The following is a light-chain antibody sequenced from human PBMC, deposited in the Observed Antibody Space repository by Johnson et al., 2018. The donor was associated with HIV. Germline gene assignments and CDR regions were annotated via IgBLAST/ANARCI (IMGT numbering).Light chain of an antibody. CDR3: GTWDSSLSAGNG. Sequence: QSVLTQPPSVSAAPGQKVTISCSGSRSNIGNNYVSWYQQLPGTAPKLLIYENNKRPSGIPDRFSGSKSGRSATLGITGLQTVDEADYYCGTWDSSLSAGNGFGTGTNGTV. J-gene: IGLJ1*01. CDR2: ENN. V-gene: IGLV1-51*02. CDR1: RSNIGNNY.